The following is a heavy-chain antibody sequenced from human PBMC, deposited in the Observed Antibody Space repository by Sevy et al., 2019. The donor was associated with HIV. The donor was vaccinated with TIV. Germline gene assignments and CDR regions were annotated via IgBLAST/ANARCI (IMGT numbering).Heavy chain of an antibody. J-gene: IGHJ6*02. V-gene: IGHV3-30*18. CDR2: ISYDGSNK. Sequence: GGSLRLSCAASGFTFSSYGMHWVRQAPGKGLEWVAVISYDGSNKYYADSVKGRFTISRDNSKNTLYLQMNSLRAEDTAVYYCAKDCYERLNYYHYGMDVWGQGTTVTVSS. CDR1: GFTFSSYG. CDR3: AKDCYERLNYYHYGMDV. D-gene: IGHD1-1*01.